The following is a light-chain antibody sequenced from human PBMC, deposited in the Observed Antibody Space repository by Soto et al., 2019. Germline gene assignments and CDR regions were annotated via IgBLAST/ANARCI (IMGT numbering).Light chain of an antibody. CDR1: QSVSSN. J-gene: IGKJ4*02. Sequence: EIVMTQSPATLSVSPGERATLSCRASQSVSSNLAWYHQKPGQAPSLISYDASTRATGIPATLSGSGSGTASNLAISSLQSEDSAVYYCPRYNDRLTFDGGTKVEIK. CDR2: DAS. CDR3: PRYNDRLT. V-gene: IGKV3-15*01.